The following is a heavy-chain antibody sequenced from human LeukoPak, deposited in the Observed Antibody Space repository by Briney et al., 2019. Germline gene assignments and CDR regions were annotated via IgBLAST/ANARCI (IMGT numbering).Heavy chain of an antibody. CDR3: ARGYGDQGYDY. J-gene: IGHJ4*02. V-gene: IGHV4-4*07. CDR1: GGSMTNYY. CDR2: IYTSEST. Sequence: SETLSLTCTVSGGSMTNYYWRWIRQPAGKGLEWIGRIYTSESTNYNPSFKSRVTMSVDRSKNQFSLKLGSVTAADTAVYYCARGYGDQGYDYWGQGTLVTVSS. D-gene: IGHD4-17*01.